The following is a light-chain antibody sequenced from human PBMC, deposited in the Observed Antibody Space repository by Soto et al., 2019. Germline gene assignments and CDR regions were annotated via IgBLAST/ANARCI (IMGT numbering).Light chain of an antibody. J-gene: IGKJ5*01. CDR2: GAS. Sequence: ELVLTQSPATPSFSPVPSAYLCCXXTQTVNNKVVWYQHKPGQAPRLLIYGASTRATGIPARFSGSGSGTEFTLSISSLQSEDFAVYYCQQYSSWPPITFGQGTRLEIK. V-gene: IGKV3-15*01. CDR1: QTVNNK. CDR3: QQYSSWPPIT.